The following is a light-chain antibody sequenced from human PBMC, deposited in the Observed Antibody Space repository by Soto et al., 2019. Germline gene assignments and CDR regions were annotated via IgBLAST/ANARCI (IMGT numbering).Light chain of an antibody. CDR3: CPFASSSTFYA. Sequence: QSVLTXPASGSGSPGQSITISCTGTASDVGSSNLVSWYQQYPGKAPKLIIYEGRRRPSGVSGRFSGSKSGNTASLTISGLQAEDEAAYYCCPFASSSTFYAFGPGTKVPVL. CDR1: ASDVGSSNL. V-gene: IGLV2-23*01. CDR2: EGR. J-gene: IGLJ1*01.